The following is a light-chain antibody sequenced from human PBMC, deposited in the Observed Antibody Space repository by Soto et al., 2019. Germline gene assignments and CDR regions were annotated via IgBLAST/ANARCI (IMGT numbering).Light chain of an antibody. V-gene: IGLV2-14*01. CDR3: SSYTTSSTLG. Sequence: QSALTQPASVSGSPGQSITISCTGTSSDIGAYNYVSWYQQHPGKAPKLMIYGVTNRPSGVSNRFSGSKSGNTASLTISGLQAEDEAYYYCSSYTTSSTLGFGGGTKLTVL. CDR2: GVT. J-gene: IGLJ2*01. CDR1: SSDIGAYNY.